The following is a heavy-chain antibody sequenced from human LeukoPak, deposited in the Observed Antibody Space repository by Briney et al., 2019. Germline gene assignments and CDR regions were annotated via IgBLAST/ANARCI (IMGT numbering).Heavy chain of an antibody. CDR1: GFTFSSYA. J-gene: IGHJ6*02. V-gene: IGHV3-23*01. CDR2: ISDSGGST. D-gene: IGHD1-26*01. Sequence: GGSLRLSCAASGFTFSSYAMSWVRQAPGKGLEWVSGISDSGGSTYYADSVKGRFTISRDNSKNTLYLQMNSLRVDDTAIYYCARVCGTYPCYYGMDVWGQGATVTVSS. CDR3: ARVCGTYPCYYGMDV.